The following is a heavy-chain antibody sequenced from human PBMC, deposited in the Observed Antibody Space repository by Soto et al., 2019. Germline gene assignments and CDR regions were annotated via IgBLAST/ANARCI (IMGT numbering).Heavy chain of an antibody. V-gene: IGHV1-46*01. D-gene: IGHD1-26*01. CDR2: INPSGGST. CDR1: GYTFTSYY. J-gene: IGHJ4*02. Sequence: ASMTVSCKASGYTFTSYYMHWVRPAPGQRLQWMRIINPSGGSTSYAQNFQGRITMTRDTSTSTLYMELSSLRSEDTAVYYCARARSESIVGATDFDYWGQGTLVTVSS. CDR3: ARARSESIVGATDFDY.